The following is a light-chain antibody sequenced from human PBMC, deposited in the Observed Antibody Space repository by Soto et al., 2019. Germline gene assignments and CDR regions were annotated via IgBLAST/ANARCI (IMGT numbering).Light chain of an antibody. CDR3: QTWGTGIPVV. CDR2: LNSDGSH. V-gene: IGLV4-69*01. J-gene: IGLJ2*01. CDR1: SGHSSYA. Sequence: VLTQSPSASASLGASVKLTCTLSSGHSSYAIAWHQQQPEKGPRYLMKLNSDGSHSKGDGIPDRFSGSSSGAERYLTISSLQSEDEADYYCQTWGTGIPVVFGGGTQLTVL.